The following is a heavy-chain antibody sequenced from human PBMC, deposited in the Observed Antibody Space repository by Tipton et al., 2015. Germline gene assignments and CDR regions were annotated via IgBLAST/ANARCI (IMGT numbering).Heavy chain of an antibody. Sequence: TLSLTCSVSSDSISKYYWSWIRQPPGKRLEWIGYIDFRGSTEYNPSVKSRVSISVDRSKNQFPLRLNSVTAADTAVYFCARDAWAGDSRGFYYIYWGQGTLVRVSS. V-gene: IGHV4-59*01. CDR1: SDSISKYY. D-gene: IGHD3-22*01. J-gene: IGHJ4*02. CDR3: ARDAWAGDSRGFYYIY. CDR2: IDFRGST.